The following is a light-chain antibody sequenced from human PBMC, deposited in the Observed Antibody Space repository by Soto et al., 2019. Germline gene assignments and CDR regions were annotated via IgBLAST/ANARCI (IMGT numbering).Light chain of an antibody. CDR2: DAS. CDR1: QSVSSY. CDR3: QQRSNWPPVFT. V-gene: IGKV3-11*01. J-gene: IGKJ3*01. Sequence: EIVLTQSPATLSLSPGERATLSCRASQSVSSYLAWYQQKPGQAPRLLIYDASNRATGIPARFSGSGSGTDFPLTISSLEPEDLAVYYCQQRSNWPPVFTFGPGTKVHIK.